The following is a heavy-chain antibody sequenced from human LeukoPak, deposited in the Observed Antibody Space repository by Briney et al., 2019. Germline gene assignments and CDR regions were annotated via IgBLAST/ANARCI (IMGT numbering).Heavy chain of an antibody. Sequence: GGSLRLSCAASGFTFSTDWMTWVRQPPGKGLEWVAHINHDGSEKYYVDSVKGRFTISRDNAKNSLYLQMNSLSVEDTAVYYCARDRAVAGLCDYWGQGTPVTAAS. D-gene: IGHD6-19*01. CDR2: INHDGSEK. J-gene: IGHJ4*02. CDR3: ARDRAVAGLCDY. CDR1: GFTFSTDW. V-gene: IGHV3-7*01.